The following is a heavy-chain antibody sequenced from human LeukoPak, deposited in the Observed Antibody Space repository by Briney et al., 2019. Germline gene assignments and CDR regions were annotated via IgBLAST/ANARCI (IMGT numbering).Heavy chain of an antibody. CDR2: ISGSGGST. J-gene: IGHJ4*02. D-gene: IGHD2-2*03. CDR3: AKVVGPLDIPPTYFDY. Sequence: PGGTLRLSCAASGFTFSSYGMSWVRQAPGKGLEWVSAISGSGGSTYYADSVKGRFTISRDNSKNTLYLQMNSLRAEDTAVYYCAKVVGPLDIPPTYFDYWGQGTLVTVSS. CDR1: GFTFSSYG. V-gene: IGHV3-23*01.